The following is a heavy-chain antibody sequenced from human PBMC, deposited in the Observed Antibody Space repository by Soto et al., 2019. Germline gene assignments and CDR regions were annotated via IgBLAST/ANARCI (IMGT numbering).Heavy chain of an antibody. CDR3: ARGENYYETSGYYYTISYYGMEV. V-gene: IGHV3-11*01. Sequence: GGSLRLSCAASGFVFSDYYMSWIRQAPGKGLEWVSDISASGSTIYYADSVKGRFTVSRDNAKNSLYLEMHSLRAEDTAIYYCARGENYYETSGYYYTISYYGMEVWGQGTTVTVSS. CDR1: GFVFSDYY. CDR2: ISASGSTI. D-gene: IGHD3-22*01. J-gene: IGHJ6*02.